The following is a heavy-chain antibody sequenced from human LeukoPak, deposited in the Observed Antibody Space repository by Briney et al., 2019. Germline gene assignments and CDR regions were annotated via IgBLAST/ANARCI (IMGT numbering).Heavy chain of an antibody. CDR1: GGSISSYY. V-gene: IGHV4-59*01. Sequence: SETLSLTCTVSGGSISSYYWSWIRQPPGKGLEWIGYIYYSGSTNYNPSLKSRVTTSVDTSKNQFSLKLSSVTAADTAVYYCARGYDFWSGYLYDYWGQGTLVTVSS. CDR3: ARGYDFWSGYLYDY. CDR2: IYYSGST. J-gene: IGHJ4*02. D-gene: IGHD3-3*01.